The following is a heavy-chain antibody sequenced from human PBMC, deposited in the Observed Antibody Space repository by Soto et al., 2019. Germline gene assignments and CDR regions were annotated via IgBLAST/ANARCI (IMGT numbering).Heavy chain of an antibody. Sequence: ASWKVSCKASGYTFTSYDINWVRQATGQGLEWMGWMNPNSGNTGYAQKFQGRVTMTRNTSISTAYMELSSLRSEDTAVYYCARHSSSRRFSWFDPWGQGTQVTVSS. CDR1: GYTFTSYD. J-gene: IGHJ5*02. D-gene: IGHD6-6*01. CDR3: ARHSSSRRFSWFDP. CDR2: MNPNSGNT. V-gene: IGHV1-8*01.